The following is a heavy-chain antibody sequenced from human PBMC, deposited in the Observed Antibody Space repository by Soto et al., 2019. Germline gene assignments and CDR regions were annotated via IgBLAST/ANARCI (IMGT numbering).Heavy chain of an antibody. V-gene: IGHV4-34*01. D-gene: IGHD2-15*01. CDR3: ATGSPNWFDP. Sequence: QVQLQHWGAGLLKPSETLSLTCAVYGGSFSGYYWSWIRQPPGKGLEWIGEINHSGSTNYNPSLKSRVTISVDTSKNQFSLKLSSGTAADTAVYYCATGSPNWFDPWGQGTLVTVSS. CDR2: INHSGST. J-gene: IGHJ5*02. CDR1: GGSFSGYY.